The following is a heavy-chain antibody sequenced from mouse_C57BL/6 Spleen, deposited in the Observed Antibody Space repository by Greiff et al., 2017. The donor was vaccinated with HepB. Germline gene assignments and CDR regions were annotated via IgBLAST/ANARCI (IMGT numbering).Heavy chain of an antibody. CDR2: ISYSGST. V-gene: IGHV3-1*01. CDR1: GYSITSGYD. CDR3: ARGLFYSNYAMDY. J-gene: IGHJ4*01. Sequence: EVMLVESGPGMVKPSQSLSLTCTVTGYSITSGYDWHWIRHFPGNKLEWMGYISYSGSTNYNPSLKSRISITHDTSKNHFFLKLNSVTTEDTATYYCARGLFYSNYAMDYWGQGTSVTASS. D-gene: IGHD2-5*01.